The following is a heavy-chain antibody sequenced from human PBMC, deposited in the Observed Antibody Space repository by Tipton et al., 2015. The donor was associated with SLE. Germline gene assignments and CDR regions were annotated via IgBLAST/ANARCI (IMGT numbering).Heavy chain of an antibody. Sequence: QSGAEVKKPGASVKVSCKTSGYNFQSYGISWVRQAPGQGLEWIGWISGYNGDTNYIEKVEDRVTMTRETSTSTAYMELRSLRSEDTGVYFCARDVDIVSTVMAFDFWGQGTLITVSA. D-gene: IGHD5/OR15-5a*01. CDR3: ARDVDIVSTVMAFDF. J-gene: IGHJ5*01. V-gene: IGHV1-18*01. CDR2: ISGYNGDT. CDR1: GYNFQSYG.